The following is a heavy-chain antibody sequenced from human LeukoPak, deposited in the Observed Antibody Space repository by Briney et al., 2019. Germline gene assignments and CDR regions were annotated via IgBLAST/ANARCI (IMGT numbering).Heavy chain of an antibody. CDR2: FDPEDGET. V-gene: IGHV1-24*01. J-gene: IGHJ4*02. Sequence: ASVTVSCTVSAYTLTELSMHWVRQAPGKGLEWMGGFDPEDGETIYAQKFQGRVTMTEDTSTDTAYMELSSLRSEDTAVYYCATIYDSSGYYLDYWGQGTLVTVSS. D-gene: IGHD3-22*01. CDR1: AYTLTELS. CDR3: ATIYDSSGYYLDY.